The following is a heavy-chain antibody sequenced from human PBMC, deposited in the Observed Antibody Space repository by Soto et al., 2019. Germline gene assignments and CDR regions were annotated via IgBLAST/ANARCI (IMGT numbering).Heavy chain of an antibody. CDR2: ISSSSTTK. CDR1: GFTFSSYS. J-gene: IGHJ5*02. Sequence: PGGSLILSCAASGFTFSSYSMNWVRQAPGKGLEWVSYISSSSTTKYYADSVKGRFTISRDNAKNSLYLQMNSLRAEDTAVYYCARDGCSGSNCLNWFDPWGQGT. V-gene: IGHV3-48*01. D-gene: IGHD2-15*01. CDR3: ARDGCSGSNCLNWFDP.